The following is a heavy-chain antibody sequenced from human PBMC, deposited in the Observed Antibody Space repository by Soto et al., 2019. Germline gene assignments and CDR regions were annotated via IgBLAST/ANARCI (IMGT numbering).Heavy chain of an antibody. CDR1: GFTFSSYS. CDR2: ISSSSSTI. V-gene: IGHV3-48*01. J-gene: IGHJ5*02. D-gene: IGHD3-10*01. Sequence: EVQLVESGGGLVQPGGSLRLSCAASGFTFSSYSMNWVRQAPGKGPEWVSYISSSSSTIYYADSVKGRFTISRDNAKNSLYLQMNSLRAEDTAVYYCARGGSLNWFDPWGQGTLVTVSS. CDR3: ARGGSLNWFDP.